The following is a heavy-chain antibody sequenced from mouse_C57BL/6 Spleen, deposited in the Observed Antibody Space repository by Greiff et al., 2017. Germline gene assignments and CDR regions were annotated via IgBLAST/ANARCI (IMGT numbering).Heavy chain of an antibody. J-gene: IGHJ1*03. CDR1: GFNIKDYY. V-gene: IGHV14-1*01. D-gene: IGHD1-1*01. CDR3: TTGITTVPQTGFDV. CDR2: IDPEDGDT. Sequence: VQLQQSGAELVRPGASVKLSCTASGFNIKDYYMHWVKQRPEQGLEWIGRIDPEDGDTEYAPKFQGKATMTADTSSNTAYLQLSSLTSEDTAVYYCTTGITTVPQTGFDVWGTGTTVTVSS.